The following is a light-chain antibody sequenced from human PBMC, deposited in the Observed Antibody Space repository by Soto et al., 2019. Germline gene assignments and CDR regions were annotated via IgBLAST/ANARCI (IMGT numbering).Light chain of an antibody. V-gene: IGKV1-39*01. CDR2: AAS. CDR1: QSISSY. Sequence: DIQMTQSPSSLSASVGDRVTITCRASQSISSYLNWYRQKPRKAPELLIYAASSLQSGVPSRFSGSVSGTDFTLTISSLQPEDFATYYCQQSYSIPPTFGPGTKVDIK. CDR3: QQSYSIPPT. J-gene: IGKJ3*01.